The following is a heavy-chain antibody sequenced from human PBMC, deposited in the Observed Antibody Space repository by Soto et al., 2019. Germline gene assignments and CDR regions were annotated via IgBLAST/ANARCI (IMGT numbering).Heavy chain of an antibody. D-gene: IGHD6-13*01. CDR1: GDSVTENY. CDR2: MHYTLFS. J-gene: IGHJ4*02. Sequence: PSETLSLTPAFSGDSVTENYLTWIRPSPEKGLAWIGYMHYTLFSFSTPSHKSRLAMSVDKSKNAFTLQLTSATAGDTAVDYRASSYGNAWYTYWGQEIQVTVAS. CDR3: ASSYGNAWYTY. V-gene: IGHV4-59*02.